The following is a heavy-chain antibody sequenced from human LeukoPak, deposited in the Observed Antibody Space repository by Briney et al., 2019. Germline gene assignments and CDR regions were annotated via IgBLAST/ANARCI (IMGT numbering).Heavy chain of an antibody. CDR2: ITGDCKYI. CDR3: AREGNDYYYDQ. D-gene: IGHD3-16*01. CDR1: GFIFKTHN. Sequence: PGGALRTSCAAPGFIFKTHNMTWGPPGPGEGVGWVSSITGDCKYITYADSVKGRFTISRDNAKNSLYLQVASLRGDDTATYYCAREGNDYYYDQWGQGTLVTVSP. J-gene: IGHJ4*02. V-gene: IGHV3-21*01.